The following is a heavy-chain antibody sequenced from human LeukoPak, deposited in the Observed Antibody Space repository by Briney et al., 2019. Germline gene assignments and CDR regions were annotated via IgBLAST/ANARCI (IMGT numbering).Heavy chain of an antibody. J-gene: IGHJ4*02. Sequence: GGSLRLSCAASGFTFSSYAMHWVRQAPGKGLEWVAVISYDGSNKYYADSVKGRFTISRDNSKNTLYLQMNSLRAEDTAVYYCARGRGFGGVIVGDYFDYWGQGTLVTVSS. CDR3: ARGRGFGGVIVGDYFDY. V-gene: IGHV3-30*04. CDR1: GFTFSSYA. CDR2: ISYDGSNK. D-gene: IGHD3-16*02.